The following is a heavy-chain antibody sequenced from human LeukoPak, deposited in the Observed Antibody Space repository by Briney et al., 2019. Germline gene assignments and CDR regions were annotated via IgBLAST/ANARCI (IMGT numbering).Heavy chain of an antibody. D-gene: IGHD4-17*01. CDR2: IYYSGST. CDR1: GGSISSGGYY. CDR3: ARYTVTTQKDAFDI. Sequence: ASETLSLTCTVSGGSISSGGYYWSWICQHPGKGLEWIGYIYYSGSTYYNPSLKSRVTISVDTSKNQFSLKLSSVTAADTAVYYCARYTVTTQKDAFDIWGQGTMVTVSS. V-gene: IGHV4-31*03. J-gene: IGHJ3*02.